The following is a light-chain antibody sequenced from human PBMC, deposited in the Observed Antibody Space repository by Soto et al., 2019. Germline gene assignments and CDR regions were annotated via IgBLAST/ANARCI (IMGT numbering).Light chain of an antibody. V-gene: IGLV2-14*01. CDR2: EVN. Sequence: QSALTQPASVSGAPGQSSTISCTRTSSDVGAYNYVSWYQQHPAKAPKLMIYEVNNRPSGVSNRFSGSKSGNTASLTISGLLAEDEADYYCSPYTPSSTLVFRRGTK. CDR3: SPYTPSSTLV. CDR1: SSDVGAYNY. J-gene: IGLJ3*02.